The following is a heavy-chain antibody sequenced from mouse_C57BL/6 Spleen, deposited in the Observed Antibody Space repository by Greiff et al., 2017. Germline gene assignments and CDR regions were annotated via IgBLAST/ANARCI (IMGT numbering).Heavy chain of an antibody. CDR1: GYTFTSYW. CDR3: ASQDSSGTDYDMDY. Sequence: QVQLQQPGAELVKPGASVKMSCKASGYTFTSYWITWVKQRPGQGLEWIGDIYPGSGSTNYNAKFKSKATLTVDTSSSTAYMQLSSLTSEDSAVYDWASQDSSGTDYDMDYWGQGTSVTVSS. J-gene: IGHJ4*01. D-gene: IGHD3-2*02. CDR2: IYPGSGST. V-gene: IGHV1-55*01.